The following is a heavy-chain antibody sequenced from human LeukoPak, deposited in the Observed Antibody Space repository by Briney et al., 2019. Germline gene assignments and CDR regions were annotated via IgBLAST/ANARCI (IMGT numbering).Heavy chain of an antibody. CDR1: GFTFSSCA. D-gene: IGHD6-19*01. CDR3: ARSSGWAMDY. CDR2: ISSSGSTI. Sequence: GGSLRLSCAASGFTFSSCAMSWVRQAPGKGLEWVSYISSSGSTIYYADSVKGRFTISRDNAKNSLYLQMNSLRAEDTAVYYCARSSGWAMDYWGQGTLVTVSS. V-gene: IGHV3-48*03. J-gene: IGHJ4*02.